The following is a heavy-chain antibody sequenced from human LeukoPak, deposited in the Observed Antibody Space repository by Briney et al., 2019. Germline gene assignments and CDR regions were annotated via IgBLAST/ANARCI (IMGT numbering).Heavy chain of an antibody. CDR3: ARRGRARRGFDP. CDR2: INPNSGGT. CDR1: GYTFTGYY. D-gene: IGHD3-10*01. J-gene: IGHJ5*02. Sequence: ASVKVSCKASGYTFTGYYIHWVRQAPGQGLEWMGWINPNSGGTNYAQKFQGWGTMTRDTSISTAYMELSRLRSDDTAVYYCARRGRARRGFDPWGQGTLVTVSS. V-gene: IGHV1-2*04.